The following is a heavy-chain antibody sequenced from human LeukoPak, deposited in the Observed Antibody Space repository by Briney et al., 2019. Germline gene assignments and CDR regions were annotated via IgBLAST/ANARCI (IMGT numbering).Heavy chain of an antibody. D-gene: IGHD3-3*01. CDR2: IYYSGST. J-gene: IGHJ5*02. CDR1: GGSISSSSYY. Sequence: PSETLSLTCTVSGGSISSSSYYWGWIRQPPGKGLEWIGSIYYSGSTYYNPSLKSRVTISVDTSKNQFSLKLSSVTAADTAVYYCASSHYDFWSGLKPNWFDPWGQGTLVTVSS. V-gene: IGHV4-39*07. CDR3: ASSHYDFWSGLKPNWFDP.